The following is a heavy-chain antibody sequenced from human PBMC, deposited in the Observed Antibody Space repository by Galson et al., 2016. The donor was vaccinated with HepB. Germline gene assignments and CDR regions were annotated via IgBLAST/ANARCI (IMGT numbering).Heavy chain of an antibody. CDR2: ISGSGVTT. CDR3: AKEMAVGSVPYFDF. J-gene: IGHJ4*02. CDR1: GFTFSSYA. Sequence: SLRLSCAASGFTFSSYAMNWVRQAPGKGLEWVSSISGSGVTTNYADSGKGRLTTSRENSKNTLFLQMNNLRAEDTAVYYCAKEMAVGSVPYFDFWGQGTLVTVSS. V-gene: IGHV3-23*01. D-gene: IGHD3-10*01.